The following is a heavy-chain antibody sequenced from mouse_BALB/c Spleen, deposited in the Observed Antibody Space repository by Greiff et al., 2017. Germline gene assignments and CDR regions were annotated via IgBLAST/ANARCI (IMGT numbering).Heavy chain of an antibody. CDR2: INPYNGDT. J-gene: IGHJ4*01. V-gene: IGHV1-20*02. Sequence: EVKLQESGPELVKPGASVKISCKASGYSFTGYFMNWVMQSHGKSLEWIGRINPYNGDTFYNQKFKGKATLTVDKSSSTAHMELRSLASEDSAVYYCARGLSYAMDYWGQGTSVTVSS. CDR3: ARGLSYAMDY. CDR1: GYSFTGYF.